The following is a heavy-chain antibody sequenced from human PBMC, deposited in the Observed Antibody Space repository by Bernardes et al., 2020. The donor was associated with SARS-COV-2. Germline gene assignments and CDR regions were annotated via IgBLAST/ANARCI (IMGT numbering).Heavy chain of an antibody. CDR1: GFTFNNYG. J-gene: IGHJ4*02. CDR3: VKRRAIFELWAGNFDY. CDR2: ISYEGSKK. D-gene: IGHD5-18*01. Sequence: GGSLRLSCAASGFTFNNYGMHWVRQAPGKGLEWVAFISYEGSKKYYLDSLKCRFTISRDSSKNTLYLQMNSLRDDDTAVYYCVKRRAIFELWAGNFDYWGQGTLVTVSS. V-gene: IGHV3-30*18.